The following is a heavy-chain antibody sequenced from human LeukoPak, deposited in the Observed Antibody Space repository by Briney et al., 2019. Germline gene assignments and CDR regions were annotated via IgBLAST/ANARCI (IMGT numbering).Heavy chain of an antibody. Sequence: PGGSPRLSCAASGFTFSSYAMHWVRQAPGKGLEWVAVISYDGSNKYYADSVKGRFTISRDNSKNTLCLQMNSLRAEDTAVYYCASTRMGGITGSEDYWGQGTLVTVSS. D-gene: IGHD1-20*01. CDR3: ASTRMGGITGSEDY. V-gene: IGHV3-30-3*01. J-gene: IGHJ4*02. CDR2: ISYDGSNK. CDR1: GFTFSSYA.